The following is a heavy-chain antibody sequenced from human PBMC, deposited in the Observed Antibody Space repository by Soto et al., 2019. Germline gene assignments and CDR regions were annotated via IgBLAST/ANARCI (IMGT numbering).Heavy chain of an antibody. CDR2: IIPIFGTA. D-gene: IGHD3-22*01. Sequence: SVKVSCKASGGTFSSYAISWVRQAPGQGLEWMGGIIPIFGTANYAQKFQGRVTITADESTSTAYMELSSLRSEDTAVYYCATKYYYDSSGYSYDASDIWGQGTMVTVSS. CDR1: GGTFSSYA. V-gene: IGHV1-69*13. J-gene: IGHJ3*02. CDR3: ATKYYYDSSGYSYDASDI.